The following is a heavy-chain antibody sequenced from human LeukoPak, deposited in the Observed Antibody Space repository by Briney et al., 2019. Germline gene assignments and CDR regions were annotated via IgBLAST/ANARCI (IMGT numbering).Heavy chain of an antibody. CDR1: GYTFTSYA. J-gene: IGHJ5*02. Sequence: ASVKVSCKASGYTFTSYAMHWVRQAPGQRLEWMGWINAGNGNTKYSQKFQGRVTITRDTSASTAYMELSSLRSEDTAVYYCARDQEWFGELLFSNWFDPWGQGTLVTVSS. CDR3: ARDQEWFGELLFSNWFDP. D-gene: IGHD3-10*01. CDR2: INAGNGNT. V-gene: IGHV1-3*01.